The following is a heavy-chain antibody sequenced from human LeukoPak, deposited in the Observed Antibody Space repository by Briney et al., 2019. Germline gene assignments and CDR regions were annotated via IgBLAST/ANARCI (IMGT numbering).Heavy chain of an antibody. J-gene: IGHJ4*02. CDR3: ATQYYDILTGFHAFDY. CDR2: IYTSGST. CDR1: GGSISSYY. D-gene: IGHD3-9*01. V-gene: IGHV4-4*07. Sequence: SETLSLTCTVSGGSISSYYWSWIRQPAGKGLEWIGRIYTSGSTSYNPSLKSRVTMSVDTSKNQFSLKLSSVTAADTAVYYCATQYYDILTGFHAFDYWGQGTLVTVSS.